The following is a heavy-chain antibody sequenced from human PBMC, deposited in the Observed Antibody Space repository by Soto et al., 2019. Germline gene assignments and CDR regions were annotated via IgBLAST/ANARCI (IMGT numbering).Heavy chain of an antibody. CDR1: GYNFAGYW. CDR2: IYPSDSDT. J-gene: IGHJ4*02. Sequence: VESRTISCKVSGYNFAGYWIAWVRQMPGKGLELMGIIYPSDSDTRYRPSFQGQVTISADKSISSAYLQWSSLRASDTAMYYCARGGVSTRTFDYWGQGTLVTVSS. CDR3: ARGGVSTRTFDY. V-gene: IGHV5-51*01. D-gene: IGHD3-3*01.